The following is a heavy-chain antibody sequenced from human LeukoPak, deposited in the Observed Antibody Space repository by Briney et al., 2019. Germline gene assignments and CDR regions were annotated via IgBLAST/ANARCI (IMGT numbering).Heavy chain of an antibody. CDR3: ARDYKYAFDN. V-gene: IGHV3-48*01. Sequence: GGSLRLSCAASGFTFSDYSMNWVRQAPGKGLEWISYIGIDSGNTNYADSVKGRFTISGDKVKNSLYLQMNSLRVEDTAVYYCARDYKYAFDNWGQGTLFTVSS. D-gene: IGHD5-24*01. CDR2: IGIDSGNT. J-gene: IGHJ4*02. CDR1: GFTFSDYS.